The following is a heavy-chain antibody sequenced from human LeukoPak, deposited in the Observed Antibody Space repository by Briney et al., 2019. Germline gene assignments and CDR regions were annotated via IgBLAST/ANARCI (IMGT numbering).Heavy chain of an antibody. D-gene: IGHD3-9*01. Sequence: PGGSLRLSCAASGFIFSNYAMSWVRQAPGKGLEWVSTIYDSGSRTYYADSVKGQFTISRDNSRSTLFLEMNSLGAEDTAVYYCAREIFTGRYPDAFDIWGRGTLVTVSS. J-gene: IGHJ3*02. V-gene: IGHV3-23*05. CDR3: AREIFTGRYPDAFDI. CDR1: GFIFSNYA. CDR2: IYDSGSRT.